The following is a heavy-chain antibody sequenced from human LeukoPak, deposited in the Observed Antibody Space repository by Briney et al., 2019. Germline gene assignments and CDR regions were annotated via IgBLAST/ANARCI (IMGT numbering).Heavy chain of an antibody. Sequence: ASVKVSCKVSGYTLTELSMHWVRQAPGKGLEWMGGFDPEDGETIYAQKFQGRVTMTEDTSTDTAYMELSSLRSDDTAVYYCATGVVAATRFDYWGQGTLVTVSS. CDR1: GYTLTELS. V-gene: IGHV1-24*01. CDR2: FDPEDGET. D-gene: IGHD2-15*01. CDR3: ATGVVAATRFDY. J-gene: IGHJ4*02.